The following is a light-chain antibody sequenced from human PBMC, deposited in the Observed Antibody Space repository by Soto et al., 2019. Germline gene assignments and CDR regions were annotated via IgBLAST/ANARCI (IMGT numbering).Light chain of an antibody. J-gene: IGKJ5*01. CDR2: GAS. CDR1: QSVSSSY. Sequence: EIVWTQSPGTLSLSLGERATLSCRASQSVSSSYLAWYQQKPGQAPRLLIYGASSRPTGIPDRFSGSGSGTDFTLTISRLEPEDFAVYYCQQYGSSSTFGQGTRLEIK. V-gene: IGKV3-20*01. CDR3: QQYGSSST.